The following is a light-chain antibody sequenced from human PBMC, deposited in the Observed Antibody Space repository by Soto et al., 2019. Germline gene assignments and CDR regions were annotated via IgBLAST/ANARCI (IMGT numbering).Light chain of an antibody. CDR2: SNN. CDR3: AAWDDSLDVV. CDR1: SSNIGSNY. J-gene: IGLJ2*01. Sequence: QSVLTQPPSASGTPGQRVTISCSGSSSNIGSNYVYWYQQLPGTAPKLSIYSNNQRPSGVPDRFSGSKSGTSASLAISGLRSEDEADYDCAAWDDSLDVVFGGGTKLPVL. V-gene: IGLV1-47*02.